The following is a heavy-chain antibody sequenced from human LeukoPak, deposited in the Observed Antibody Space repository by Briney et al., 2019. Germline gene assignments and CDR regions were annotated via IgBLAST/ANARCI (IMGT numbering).Heavy chain of an antibody. D-gene: IGHD3-3*01. Sequence: PGGSLRLSCAASGFTFSSYAMHWVRQAPGKGLEWVAVISYDGSNKYYADSVKGRFTISRDNSKNTLYLQMNSLRAEDTAVYYCATNTLAYYDFWSGYYTGFDYWGQGTLVTVSS. V-gene: IGHV3-30-3*01. CDR3: ATNTLAYYDFWSGYYTGFDY. J-gene: IGHJ4*02. CDR1: GFTFSSYA. CDR2: ISYDGSNK.